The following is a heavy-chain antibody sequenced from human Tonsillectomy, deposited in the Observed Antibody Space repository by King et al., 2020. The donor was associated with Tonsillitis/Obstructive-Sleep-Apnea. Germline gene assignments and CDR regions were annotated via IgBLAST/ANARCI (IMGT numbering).Heavy chain of an antibody. Sequence: VQLQQCGAGLLKPSETLSRTCAVYGGAFRGYYCSLIRPPPGKGLEWIGEIKLSGSTNYNLSLKSRVTISVDTSKNQFSLKLSSVTAADTAVYYCARGEGYYDFWSGYYFDYWGQGTLVTVSS. J-gene: IGHJ4*02. D-gene: IGHD3-3*01. CDR1: GGAFRGYY. V-gene: IGHV4-34*01. CDR2: IKLSGST. CDR3: ARGEGYYDFWSGYYFDY.